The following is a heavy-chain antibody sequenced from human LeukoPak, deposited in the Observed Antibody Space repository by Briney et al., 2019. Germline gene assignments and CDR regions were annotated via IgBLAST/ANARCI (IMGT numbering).Heavy chain of an antibody. V-gene: IGHV4-34*01. CDR1: GGSFSGYY. D-gene: IGHD3-10*01. CDR2: INHSGST. CDR3: ARDHGGELLWFGELLRGHYYYYMDV. J-gene: IGHJ6*03. Sequence: SETLSLTCAVYGGSFSGYYWSWIRQPPGKGLEWIGEINHSGSTNYNPSLTSRVTISVDTSKNKFSLKLSSVTAADTAVYYCARDHGGELLWFGELLRGHYYYYMDVWGKGTTVTVSS.